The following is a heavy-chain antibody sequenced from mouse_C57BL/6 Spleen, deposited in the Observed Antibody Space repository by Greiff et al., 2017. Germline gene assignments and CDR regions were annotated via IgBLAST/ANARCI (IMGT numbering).Heavy chain of an antibody. CDR3: ARRGLITTVVATHWYFEV. CDR1: GYSITSGYY. V-gene: IGHV3-6*01. Sequence: ESGPGLVKPSQSLSLTCSVTGYSITSGYYWNWIRQFPGNKLEWMGYISYDGSNNYNPSLKNRISITRDTSKNQFFLKLNSVTTEDTATYYCARRGLITTVVATHWYFEVWGTGTTVTVSS. J-gene: IGHJ1*03. CDR2: ISYDGSN. D-gene: IGHD1-1*01.